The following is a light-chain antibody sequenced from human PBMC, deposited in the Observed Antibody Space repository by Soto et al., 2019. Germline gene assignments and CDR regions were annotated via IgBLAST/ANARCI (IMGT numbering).Light chain of an antibody. Sequence: DIQMTQSPSTLSATLGDRVTITCRASQSISSWLAWYQQKPGKAPKLLIYKASSLESGVPSRFSGSGSGTEFTLTISSLQPDDFAPYYCQQHNSYRTFGQGTKVEIK. V-gene: IGKV1-5*03. CDR3: QQHNSYRT. CDR2: KAS. J-gene: IGKJ1*01. CDR1: QSISSW.